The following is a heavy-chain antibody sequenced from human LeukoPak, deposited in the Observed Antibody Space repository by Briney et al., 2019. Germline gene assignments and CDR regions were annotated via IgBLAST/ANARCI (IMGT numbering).Heavy chain of an antibody. J-gene: IGHJ4*02. CDR1: GGSFSGYY. Sequence: SETLSLTCAVYGGSFSGYYWSWIRQPPGKGLEWVGEINHSGSTNYNPSLKSRVTISVDTSKNQFSLKLSSVTAADTAVYYCARAFPYYYDSSGSFDYWGQGTLVTVSS. CDR2: INHSGST. V-gene: IGHV4-34*01. D-gene: IGHD3-22*01. CDR3: ARAFPYYYDSSGSFDY.